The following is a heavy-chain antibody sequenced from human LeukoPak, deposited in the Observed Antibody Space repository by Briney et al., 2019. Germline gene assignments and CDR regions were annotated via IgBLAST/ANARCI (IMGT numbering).Heavy chain of an antibody. V-gene: IGHV3-15*01. J-gene: IGHJ4*02. CDR2: IKSKTDGGTT. Sequence: GGSLRLSCAASGFTFSNAWMSWVRQAPGKGLEWVGRIKSKTDGGTTDYAAPVKGRFTISRDDSKNTLYLQMNGLKTEDTAVYYCTTDYDDFWSGYYTHWGQGTLVTVSS. CDR1: GFTFSNAW. D-gene: IGHD3-3*01. CDR3: TTDYDDFWSGYYTH.